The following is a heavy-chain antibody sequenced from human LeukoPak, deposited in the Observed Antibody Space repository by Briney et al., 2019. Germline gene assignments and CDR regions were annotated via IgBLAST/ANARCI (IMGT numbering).Heavy chain of an antibody. V-gene: IGHV3-48*03. D-gene: IGHD3-22*01. CDR1: GFTFSNYD. CDR2: ISSGGITI. CDR3: TRDYYDSSGLPFDY. J-gene: IGHJ4*02. Sequence: GGSLRLSCAGSGFTFSNYDMNWVRQAPGKGLEWVSYISSGGITIYHADSVKGRFTISRDNAKNSLYLQMNSLRAEDTAVYYCTRDYYDSSGLPFDYWGQGTLVTVSS.